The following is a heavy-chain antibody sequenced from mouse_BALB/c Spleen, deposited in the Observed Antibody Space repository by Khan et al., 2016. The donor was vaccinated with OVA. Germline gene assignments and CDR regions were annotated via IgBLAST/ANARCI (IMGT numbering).Heavy chain of an antibody. Sequence: QVQLKQSGAELVRPGSSMKISCKASGYAFSNYWMNWVKLGPGQGLEWIGQIYPGDGNTNYNGKFKDKATLTADKSSSTAYMQLSSLTSEDSAVYFRARSGYDFFAYLGQGNPVTVS. CDR1: GYAFSNYW. CDR2: IYPGDGNT. J-gene: IGHJ3*01. D-gene: IGHD2-14*01. CDR3: ARSGYDFFAY. V-gene: IGHV1-80*01.